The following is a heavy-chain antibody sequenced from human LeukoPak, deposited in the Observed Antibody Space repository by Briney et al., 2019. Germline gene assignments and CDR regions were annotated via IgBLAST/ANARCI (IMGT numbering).Heavy chain of an antibody. D-gene: IGHD1-26*01. CDR2: IVPMFGST. Sequence: GASVKVSCKPSGDTSINYGISWVRQAPGQGLEWMGGIVPMFGSTEYAQKFQGRVKISADDSTSTVYMELSSLTSEDTAVYYCAREAGSYPTPAIYYFEYWGQGSLVTVSS. CDR1: GDTSINYG. J-gene: IGHJ4*02. CDR3: AREAGSYPTPAIYYFEY. V-gene: IGHV1-69*13.